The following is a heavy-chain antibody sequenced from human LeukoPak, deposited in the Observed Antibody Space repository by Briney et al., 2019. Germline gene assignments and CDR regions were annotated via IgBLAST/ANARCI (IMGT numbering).Heavy chain of an antibody. CDR3: ASSVCSGGSCYFDY. CDR2: IIPIFGTA. J-gene: IGHJ4*02. D-gene: IGHD2-15*01. Sequence: SVKVSCKASGGTFSSYAISWVRQAPGQGLEWMGGIIPIFGTANYAQKFQGRVTITADESTSTAYMELSSLRSEDTAVYYCASSVCSGGSCYFDYWGQGTLVTVSS. V-gene: IGHV1-69*01. CDR1: GGTFSSYA.